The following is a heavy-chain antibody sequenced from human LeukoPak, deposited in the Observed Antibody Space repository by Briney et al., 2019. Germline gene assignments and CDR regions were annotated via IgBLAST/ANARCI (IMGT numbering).Heavy chain of an antibody. CDR3: ASETDSSSWFSFFDY. CDR2: INSDGSST. J-gene: IGHJ4*02. CDR1: GFTFSSYA. D-gene: IGHD6-13*01. Sequence: PGGSLRLSCAASGFTFSSYAMSWVRQAPGKGLVWVSRINSDGSSTSYADSVKGRFTISRDNAKNTLYLQMNSLRAEDTAVYYCASETDSSSWFSFFDYWGQGTLVTVSS. V-gene: IGHV3-74*01.